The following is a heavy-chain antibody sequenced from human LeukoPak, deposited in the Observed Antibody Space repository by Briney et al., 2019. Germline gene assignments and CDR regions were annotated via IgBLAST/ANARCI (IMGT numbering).Heavy chain of an antibody. D-gene: IGHD3-22*01. J-gene: IGHJ4*02. Sequence: ASVKVSCKASGYTFTSYGISWVRQAPGQGLEWMGHINPNSGGTDYAQKFQGRVTMTRDTSISTAYMELSRLRSDDTAVYYCARLSSGYYVFDYWGQGTLVTVSS. CDR1: GYTFTSYG. CDR2: INPNSGGT. CDR3: ARLSSGYYVFDY. V-gene: IGHV1-2*06.